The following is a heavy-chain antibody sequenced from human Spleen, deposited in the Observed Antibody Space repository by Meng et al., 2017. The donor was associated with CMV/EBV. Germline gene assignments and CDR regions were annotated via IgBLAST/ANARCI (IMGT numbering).Heavy chain of an antibody. D-gene: IGHD6-13*01. Sequence: LETLSLTCAVHDGSFSVYYWSWIRQPPGKGLEWIGEINHSGTTNYNSSLKSRVTMSVDTSTNQLSLRLISLTAADTAVYYCARDRIAAASNWFDPWGQGTLVTVSS. V-gene: IGHV4-34*01. J-gene: IGHJ5*02. CDR1: DGSFSVYY. CDR3: ARDRIAAASNWFDP. CDR2: INHSGTT.